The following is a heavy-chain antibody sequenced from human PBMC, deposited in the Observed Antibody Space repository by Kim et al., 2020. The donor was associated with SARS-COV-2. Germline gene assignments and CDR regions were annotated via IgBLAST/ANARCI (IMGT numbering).Heavy chain of an antibody. CDR1: GFTFGDYA. V-gene: IGHV3-49*03. D-gene: IGHD3-22*01. CDR3: TRDRRPWYYYDSSGFRPLMAFDI. J-gene: IGHJ3*02. CDR2: IRSKAYGGTT. Sequence: GGSLRLSCTASGFTFGDYAMSWFRQAPGKGLEWVGFIRSKAYGGTTEYAASGKGRFTISRDDSKSIAYLQMNSLKTEDTAVYYCTRDRRPWYYYDSSGFRPLMAFDIWGQGTMVTVSS.